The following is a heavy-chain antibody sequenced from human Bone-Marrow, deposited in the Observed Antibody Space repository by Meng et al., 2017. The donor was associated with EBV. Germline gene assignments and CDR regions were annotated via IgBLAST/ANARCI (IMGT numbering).Heavy chain of an antibody. CDR3: ARDLTNDYFDY. Sequence: VELVQSGAEVKKPGASVKVSCKASGYTFSGYYMHWVRQAPGQGLEWMGRINPNSGGTNYAQKFQGRVTMSRDTSISTAYMELSRLRSDDTALYYCARDLTNDYFDYWGQGTLVTVSS. CDR1: GYTFSGYY. V-gene: IGHV1-2*06. J-gene: IGHJ4*02. D-gene: IGHD3-3*01. CDR2: INPNSGGT.